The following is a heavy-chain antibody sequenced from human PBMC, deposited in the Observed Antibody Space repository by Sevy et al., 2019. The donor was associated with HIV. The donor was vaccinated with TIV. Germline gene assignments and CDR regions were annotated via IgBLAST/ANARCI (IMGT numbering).Heavy chain of an antibody. D-gene: IGHD1-26*01. J-gene: IGHJ3*02. Sequence: SETLSLTCTVSGGSISSSSYYWGWIRQPPGKGLEWIGSMYYSGSTYYNPSLKSRVTISVDTSKNQFSLKLSSVTAADTAVYYCARWGGGYFFDIWDQGTMVTVSS. CDR3: ARWGGGYFFDI. V-gene: IGHV4-39*01. CDR1: GGSISSSSYY. CDR2: MYYSGST.